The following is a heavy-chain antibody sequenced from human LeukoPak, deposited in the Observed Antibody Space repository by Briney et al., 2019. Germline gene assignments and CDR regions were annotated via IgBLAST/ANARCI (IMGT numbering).Heavy chain of an antibody. V-gene: IGHV3-48*03. CDR1: GFPFSNYD. J-gene: IGHJ4*02. CDR3: ARRTYVDY. Sequence: PGGPLRLSCAASGFPFSNYDMIWVGQAPGKGLEWVSYIRTSGGSTNYADSGKGRYTLSRDNAKNSLYLQMDSLRAEDTALYYCARRTYVDYWGQGTLVTVSS. CDR2: IRTSGGST. D-gene: IGHD3-16*01.